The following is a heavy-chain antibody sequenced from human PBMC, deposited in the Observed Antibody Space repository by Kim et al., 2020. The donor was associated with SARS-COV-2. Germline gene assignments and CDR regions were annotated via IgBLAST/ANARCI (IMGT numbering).Heavy chain of an antibody. V-gene: IGHV3-15*01. D-gene: IGHD3-10*01. CDR3: TTDKWFGDPPSFDY. CDR1: GFTFSNAW. CDR2: IKSKTDGGTT. J-gene: IGHJ4*02. Sequence: GGSLRLSCAASGFTFSNAWMSWVRQAPGKGLEWVGRIKSKTDGGTTDYAAPVKGRFTISRDDSKNTLYLQMNSLKTEDTAVYYCTTDKWFGDPPSFDYWGQGTLVTVSS.